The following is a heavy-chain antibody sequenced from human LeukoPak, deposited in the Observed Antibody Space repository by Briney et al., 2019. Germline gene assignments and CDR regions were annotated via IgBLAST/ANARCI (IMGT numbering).Heavy chain of an antibody. CDR2: ISGSGGST. CDR3: ARDISFMVRGVSDY. D-gene: IGHD3-10*01. Sequence: GGSLRLSCAASGFTFSSYGMSWVRQAPGKGLEWVSAISGSGGSTYYADSVKGRFTISRDNSKNTLYLQMNSLRAEDTAVYYCARDISFMVRGVSDYWGQGTLVTVSS. V-gene: IGHV3-23*01. J-gene: IGHJ4*02. CDR1: GFTFSSYG.